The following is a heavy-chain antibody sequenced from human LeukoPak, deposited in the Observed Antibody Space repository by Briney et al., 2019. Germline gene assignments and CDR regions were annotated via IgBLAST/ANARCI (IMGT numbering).Heavy chain of an antibody. CDR2: FDPEDGET. V-gene: IGHV1-24*01. Sequence: ASVKVSCKVSGYTLTELSMHWVRQAPGKGLEWMGGFDPEDGETIYAQKFQGRVTMTEDTSTDTAYMELSSLRSEDTVVYYCATASGSYDDAFDIWGQGTMVTVSS. J-gene: IGHJ3*02. CDR1: GYTLTELS. D-gene: IGHD1-26*01. CDR3: ATASGSYDDAFDI.